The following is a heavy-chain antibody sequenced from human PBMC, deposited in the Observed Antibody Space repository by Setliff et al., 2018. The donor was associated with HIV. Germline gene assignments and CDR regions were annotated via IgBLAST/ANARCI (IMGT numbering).Heavy chain of an antibody. CDR1: GYTFTSYY. D-gene: IGHD3-10*01. J-gene: IGHJ4*02. CDR2: INPSGGST. CDR3: HWFGGNFDY. V-gene: IGHV1-46*01. Sequence: GASVKVSCKASGYTFTSYYMHWVRQAPGQGLEWMGIINPSGGSTSYAQKFQGRVTMTRDTSTSTVYMELRSLRSADTAVYYCHWFGGNFDYWGQGTLVTVSS.